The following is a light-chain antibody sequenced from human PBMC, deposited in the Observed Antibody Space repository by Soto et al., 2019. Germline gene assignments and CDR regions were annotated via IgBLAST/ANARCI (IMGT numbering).Light chain of an antibody. CDR1: QSVTSRH. V-gene: IGKV3-20*01. J-gene: IGKJ2*01. CDR3: QQYAGSPYT. CDR2: AAS. Sequence: EIVLTQSPGTPSLSPGERATLSCRASQSVTSRHLAWYQQKPGQAPRLLIYAASGRATGIPDRFGGSGSGTDFTLTISRLEPEDFAVYYCQQYAGSPYTFGQGTKLEI.